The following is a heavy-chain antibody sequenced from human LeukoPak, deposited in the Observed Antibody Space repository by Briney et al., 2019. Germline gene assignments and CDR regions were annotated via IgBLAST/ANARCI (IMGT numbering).Heavy chain of an antibody. CDR3: ARHGSGSYYRNAFDI. CDR1: GYSFTSYW. V-gene: IGHV5-51*01. CDR2: IYPGDSDT. D-gene: IGHD3-10*01. J-gene: IGHJ3*02. Sequence: GESLKISCKGSGYSFTSYWIGWVRQMPGRGLEWMGIIYPGDSDTRYSPSFQGQVTISADKSINTAYLQWSSLKASDTAMYYCARHGSGSYYRNAFDIWGQGTMVTVSS.